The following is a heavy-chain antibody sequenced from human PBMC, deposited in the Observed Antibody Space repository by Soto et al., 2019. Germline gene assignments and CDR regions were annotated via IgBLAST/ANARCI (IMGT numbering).Heavy chain of an antibody. V-gene: IGHV4-31*03. J-gene: IGHJ4*02. CDR2: IYYSGST. Sequence: PSETPFRTSTVARGFIGSGWAHLRWIRQNPGECLEWIGYIYYSGSTYYNPSLKSRVTISVDTSKNQFSLKLSSVTAADTAVYYCARASPYIVVVPAATTYYFDYWGQGTLVTVSS. CDR1: RGFIGSGWAH. CDR3: ARASPYIVVVPAATTYYFDY. D-gene: IGHD2-2*01.